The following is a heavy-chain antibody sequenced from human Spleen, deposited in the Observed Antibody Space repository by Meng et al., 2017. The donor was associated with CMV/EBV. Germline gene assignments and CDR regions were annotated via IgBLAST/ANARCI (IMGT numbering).Heavy chain of an antibody. D-gene: IGHD2-15*01. CDR3: ARERSGSGGSCYPD. Sequence: QAQPQESGPGLGTRSETLSLTFTVSGGSISSSSYYWGWIRQHPGRGLEWIGSIYYSGSTYYNPSLKSRVTISVDTSKNQFSLKLSSVTAADTAVYYCARERSGSGGSCYPDWGQGTLVTVSS. J-gene: IGHJ4*02. CDR1: GGSISSSSYY. CDR2: IYYSGST. V-gene: IGHV4-39*07.